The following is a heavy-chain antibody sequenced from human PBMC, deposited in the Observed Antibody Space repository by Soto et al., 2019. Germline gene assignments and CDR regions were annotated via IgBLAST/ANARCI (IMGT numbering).Heavy chain of an antibody. CDR1: GYTFTSYA. CDR2: INAGNGNT. D-gene: IGHD6-6*01. CDR3: AVEYSSSSGGYYYYYGMDV. J-gene: IGHJ6*02. V-gene: IGHV1-3*01. Sequence: ASVKVSCKASGYTFTSYAMHWVRQAPGQRLEWMGWINAGNGNTKYSQKFQGRVTITRDTSASTAYMELSSLRSEDTAVYYCAVEYSSSSGGYYYYYGMDVWGQGTTVTVSS.